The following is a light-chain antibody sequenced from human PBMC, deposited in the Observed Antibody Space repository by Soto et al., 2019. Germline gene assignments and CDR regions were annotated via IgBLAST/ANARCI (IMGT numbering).Light chain of an antibody. J-gene: IGKJ1*01. CDR1: QGITSY. CDR3: QDSMSYSEA. V-gene: IGKV1-9*01. CDR2: GAS. Sequence: IKLSQSPSSVSASVRDSVTITCRASQGITSYLAWYQQKPGKAPNLLIYGASTLQSGVPSRFSGSGSGTEFTLTISSLQPDDCATYYCQDSMSYSEAFGQGTKVDI.